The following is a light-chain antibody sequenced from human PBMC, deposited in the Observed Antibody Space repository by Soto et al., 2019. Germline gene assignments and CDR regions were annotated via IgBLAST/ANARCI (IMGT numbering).Light chain of an antibody. CDR3: QQYGSTPYT. CDR1: QSVYSNY. CDR2: GAS. V-gene: IGKV3-20*01. J-gene: IGKJ2*01. Sequence: EIVLTQSPDTLSLSPGDTATLSCRASQSVYSNYLAWYQHQPGQTPRLLISGASSRATGIPDRFSGSGSETDFTLTISRLEPEECAVYYCQQYGSTPYTFGQGTKL.